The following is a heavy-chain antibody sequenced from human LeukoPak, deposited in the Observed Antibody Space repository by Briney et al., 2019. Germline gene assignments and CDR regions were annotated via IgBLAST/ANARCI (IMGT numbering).Heavy chain of an antibody. J-gene: IGHJ4*02. D-gene: IGHD4-17*01. Sequence: PGGSLRLSCSASGFTFSSYARHWVRQAPGKGLEYVSAISSNGGSTYYADSVKGRFTISRDNSKNTLYLQMSSLRAEDTAVYYCVKDMATVTPDYWGQGTLVTVSS. CDR2: ISSNGGST. V-gene: IGHV3-64D*06. CDR1: GFTFSSYA. CDR3: VKDMATVTPDY.